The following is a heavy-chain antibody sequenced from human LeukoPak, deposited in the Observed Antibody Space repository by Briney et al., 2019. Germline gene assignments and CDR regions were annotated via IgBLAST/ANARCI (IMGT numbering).Heavy chain of an antibody. CDR2: IYYSGST. Sequence: SQTLSLTCPVSSGSISSGVYYWSWIRQHPGKGLEWVGYIYYSGSTYYNPSLKSRVTISVDTSKNQFSLKLSSVTAADTAVYYCARGVRWLQLSYFDYWGQGTLVTVSS. J-gene: IGHJ4*02. CDR3: ARGVRWLQLSYFDY. CDR1: SGSISSGVYY. V-gene: IGHV4-31*03. D-gene: IGHD5-24*01.